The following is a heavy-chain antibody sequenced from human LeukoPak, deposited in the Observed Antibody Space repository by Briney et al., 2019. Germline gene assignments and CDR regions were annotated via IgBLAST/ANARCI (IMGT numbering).Heavy chain of an antibody. J-gene: IGHJ3*02. CDR3: ARGYSYGYNAFDI. Sequence: GASVKVSCKASGGTFSSYAISWVRQAPGQGLEWMGGIIPIFGTANYAQKFQGRVTITADESMSTAYMELSSLRSEDTAVYYCARGYSYGYNAFDIWGQGTMVTVSS. V-gene: IGHV1-69*13. D-gene: IGHD5-18*01. CDR2: IIPIFGTA. CDR1: GGTFSSYA.